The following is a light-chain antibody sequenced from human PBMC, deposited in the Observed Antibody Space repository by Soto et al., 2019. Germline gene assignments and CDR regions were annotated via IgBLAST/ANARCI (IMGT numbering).Light chain of an antibody. CDR2: GAS. CDR1: QSVSSTY. Sequence: EILLTESTCTLSCSPGGGATLSCRASQSVSSTYLAWYQQKPGQAPRLLIYGASSRATGIPDRFSGSGSGTDFILTISSLEPEDFAVYFCQQYVSSPWTFGEGTKVDI. V-gene: IGKV3-20*01. CDR3: QQYVSSPWT. J-gene: IGKJ1*01.